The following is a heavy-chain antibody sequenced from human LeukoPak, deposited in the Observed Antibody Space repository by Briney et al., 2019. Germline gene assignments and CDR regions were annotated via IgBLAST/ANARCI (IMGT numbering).Heavy chain of an antibody. J-gene: IGHJ3*02. D-gene: IGHD3-9*01. Sequence: GESLKISCKGSGYSFTSYWIGWVRQMPGKGLEWMGIIYPGDSDTRYSPSFHGQVTISADKSISTAYLQWSSLKASDTAMYYCARCSNTKGYYDILTGYYPGRADAFDIWGQGTMVTVSS. CDR2: IYPGDSDT. V-gene: IGHV5-51*01. CDR1: GYSFTSYW. CDR3: ARCSNTKGYYDILTGYYPGRADAFDI.